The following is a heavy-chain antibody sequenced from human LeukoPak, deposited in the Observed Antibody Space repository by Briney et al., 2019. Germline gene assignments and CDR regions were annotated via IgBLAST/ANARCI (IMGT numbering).Heavy chain of an antibody. J-gene: IGHJ4*02. CDR3: TRRSGSYYEYYFDY. V-gene: IGHV4-34*01. CDR2: INPSGST. CDR1: GGSFSGYS. D-gene: IGHD1-26*01. Sequence: PSETLSLTCAVYGGSFSGYSWNWIRQLPGKGLQWIGNINPSGSTNYNPSLKSRVTMSVDTSKNQFSLNLSSVTAADTAVYYCTRRSGSYYEYYFDYWGQGTLVTVSS.